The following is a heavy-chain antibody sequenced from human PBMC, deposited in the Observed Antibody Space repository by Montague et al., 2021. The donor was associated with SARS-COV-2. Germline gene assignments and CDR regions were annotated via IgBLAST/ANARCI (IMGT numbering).Heavy chain of an antibody. CDR2: IYYSGST. D-gene: IGHD2-15*01. V-gene: IGHV4-39*01. J-gene: IGHJ5*02. Sequence: SETLSLTCTVSGGSISSSSYYWGWIRQPPGKGLEWIGSIYYSGSTYYNPSLKSQVTISVDTSKNQFSLKLSSVTAADTAVYYCARREPIVVVVAAARGWFDPWGQGTLVTVSS. CDR1: GGSISSSSYY. CDR3: ARREPIVVVVAAARGWFDP.